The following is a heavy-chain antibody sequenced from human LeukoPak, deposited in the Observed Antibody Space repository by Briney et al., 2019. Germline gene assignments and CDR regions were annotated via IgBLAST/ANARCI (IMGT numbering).Heavy chain of an antibody. J-gene: IGHJ4*02. CDR3: ARVSVGGSD. V-gene: IGHV4-61*02. CDR1: GGSISSGSYY. Sequence: SQTLSLTCTVSGGSISSGSYYWSWIRQPAGKGLEWIGRIYTSGSTNYNPSLKSRVTISVDTSKNQFSLKLSSVTAADTAVYYCARVSVGGSDWGQGTLVTVSS. D-gene: IGHD3-10*01. CDR2: IYTSGST.